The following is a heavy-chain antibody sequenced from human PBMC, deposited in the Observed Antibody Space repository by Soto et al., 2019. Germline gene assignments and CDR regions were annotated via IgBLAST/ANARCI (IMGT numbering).Heavy chain of an antibody. CDR3: EREFDYGDLTGY. CDR1: GFTFSSYG. D-gene: IGHD4-17*01. V-gene: IGHV3-33*01. CDR2: IWYDGSNK. J-gene: IGHJ4*02. Sequence: GGSLRLSCAASGFTFSSYGMHWVRQAPGKGLEWVAVIWYDGSNKYYADSVKGRFTISRDNSKNTLYLQMNSLRAEDTAVYYCEREFDYGDLTGYWGQGTLVTVSS.